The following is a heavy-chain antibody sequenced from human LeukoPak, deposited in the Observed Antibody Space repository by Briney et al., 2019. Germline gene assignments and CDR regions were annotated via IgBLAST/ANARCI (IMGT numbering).Heavy chain of an antibody. CDR2: ISGSAYST. D-gene: IGHD6-13*01. Sequence: GGSLRLSCAASGFTFSSYAMTWVRQAPGKGLEWISAISGSAYSTSYADSVKGRFTISRDNSKNTLYLQMTNVRAEDTAVYYCARDPPGIAASVSGGWGQGTLVTVSS. CDR3: ARDPPGIAASVSGG. CDR1: GFTFSSYA. J-gene: IGHJ4*02. V-gene: IGHV3-23*01.